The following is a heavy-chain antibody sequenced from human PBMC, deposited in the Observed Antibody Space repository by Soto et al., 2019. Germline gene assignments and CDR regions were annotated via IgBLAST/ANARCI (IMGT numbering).Heavy chain of an antibody. J-gene: IGHJ5*02. V-gene: IGHV1-69*01. CDR3: ARDMYYDSSGSNDRFDP. Sequence: QVQLVQSGAEVKKPGSSVEVSCKASGGTFSSYAISWVRQAPGQGLEWMGGIIPIFGTANYAQKFQGRFTINADESTSPAYMELRSLRSEDTAVYYCARDMYYDSSGSNDRFDPWGPGTLVTVSS. D-gene: IGHD3-22*01. CDR2: IIPIFGTA. CDR1: GGTFSSYA.